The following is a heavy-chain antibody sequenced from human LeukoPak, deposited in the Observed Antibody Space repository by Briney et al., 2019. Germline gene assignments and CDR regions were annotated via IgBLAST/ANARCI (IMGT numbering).Heavy chain of an antibody. CDR2: IKQDGSEK. CDR1: GFTFSTYW. J-gene: IGHJ4*02. CDR3: ARQKQWLAVYYFDY. Sequence: GGSLSLSCAASGFTFSTYWRSWVRQAPGKGLEWVTNIKQDGSEKYYVDSVKGRFTISRDNAKNSLYLQMNSLRAEDTAVYYCARQKQWLAVYYFDYWGQGTLVTVSS. V-gene: IGHV3-7*01. D-gene: IGHD6-19*01.